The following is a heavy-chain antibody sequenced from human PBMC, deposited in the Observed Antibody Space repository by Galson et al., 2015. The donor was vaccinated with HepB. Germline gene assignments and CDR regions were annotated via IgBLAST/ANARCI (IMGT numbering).Heavy chain of an antibody. V-gene: IGHV1-2*02. Sequence: SVKVSCKASGGTFSTYTINWVRQAPGQGLEWMGGINPNSGGTNYAQKFQGRVTMTRDTSISTAYMELSRLRSDDTAVYYCARDWGMVVAFQHWGQGTLVTVSS. D-gene: IGHD3-22*01. CDR1: GGTFSTYT. CDR2: INPNSGGT. J-gene: IGHJ1*01. CDR3: ARDWGMVVAFQH.